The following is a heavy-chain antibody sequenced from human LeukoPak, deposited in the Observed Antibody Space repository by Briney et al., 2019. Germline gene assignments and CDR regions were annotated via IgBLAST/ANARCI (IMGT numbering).Heavy chain of an antibody. D-gene: IGHD3-3*01. Sequence: ASVKVSCKVSGYTLTELSMHWVRQAPGKGLEWMGGFDPEDGETIYAQKFQGRVTMTEDTSTDTAYMELSSLRSEDTAVYYCATRGYGWSGYYNHYYYYYMDVWGKGTTVTVSS. CDR2: FDPEDGET. CDR3: ATRGYGWSGYYNHYYYYYMDV. V-gene: IGHV1-24*01. CDR1: GYTLTELS. J-gene: IGHJ6*03.